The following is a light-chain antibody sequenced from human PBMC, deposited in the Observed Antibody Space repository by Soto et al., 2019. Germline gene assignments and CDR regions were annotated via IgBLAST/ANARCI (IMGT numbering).Light chain of an antibody. Sequence: QSVLTQPASVSGSPGQSTTISCTGTSSDVGGYNYVSWYQQHPGKAPKLMIYDVSNRPSGVSNRFSGSKSGNTGSLTISGRQAEHEAGYYCSSYSSSSTLVFGGGTKLTVL. CDR3: SSYSSSSTLV. CDR2: DVS. CDR1: SSDVGGYNY. J-gene: IGLJ2*01. V-gene: IGLV2-14*01.